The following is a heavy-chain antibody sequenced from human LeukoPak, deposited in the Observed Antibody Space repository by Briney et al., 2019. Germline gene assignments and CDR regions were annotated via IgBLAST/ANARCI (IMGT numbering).Heavy chain of an antibody. CDR1: GGSISSSSYY. J-gene: IGHJ5*02. V-gene: IGHV4-39*01. Sequence: SETLSLTCTVSGGSISSSSYYWGWIRQPPGKGLQWIGSVYYSGNAYHNPSLKSRVSISVDTSKNQFSLKLSSVTAADTAVYYCARSWYYCSGRYYPDWFDPWGQGTLVAVSS. CDR2: VYYSGNA. CDR3: ARSWYYCSGRYYPDWFDP. D-gene: IGHD3-10*01.